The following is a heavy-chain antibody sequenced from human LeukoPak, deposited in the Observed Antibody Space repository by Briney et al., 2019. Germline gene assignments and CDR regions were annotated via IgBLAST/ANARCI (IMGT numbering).Heavy chain of an antibody. J-gene: IGHJ5*02. CDR3: ARGLLTHTVAGSVRWFDP. Sequence: SETLSLTCAVYGGSFSGYYWSWIRQPPGKGLEWIGEINHSGSTNYNPSLKSRVTISVDSSKNQFSLKLSSVTAADTAVYYCARGLLTHTVAGSVRWFDPWGQGTLVTVSS. CDR2: INHSGST. D-gene: IGHD6-19*01. V-gene: IGHV4-34*01. CDR1: GGSFSGYY.